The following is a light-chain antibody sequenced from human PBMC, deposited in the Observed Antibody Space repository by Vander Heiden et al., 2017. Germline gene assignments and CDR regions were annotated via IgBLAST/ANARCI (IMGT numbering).Light chain of an antibody. CDR3: QSYDRSLGVV. CDR2: GNN. Sequence: QAVLTQPPSVSGPPGQRVTLSCTGNRSNIGDGYDGHWYQQVPGTAPKLLIYGNNNRPSGVPDRFSGSKSGTSTSLTITGLQAEDEADYYCQSYDRSLGVVFGGGTQLTVL. J-gene: IGLJ2*01. V-gene: IGLV1-40*01. CDR1: RSNIGDGYD.